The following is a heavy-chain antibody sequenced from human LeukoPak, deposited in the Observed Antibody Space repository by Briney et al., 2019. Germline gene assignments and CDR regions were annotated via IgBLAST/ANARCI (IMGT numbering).Heavy chain of an antibody. J-gene: IGHJ4*02. CDR3: ARVQYGPLDY. Sequence: PGRSLRLSCAASGFTFSSYAMHWVHQAPGKGLEWVAVISYDGSNKYYADSVKGRFTISRDNSKNTLYLQMNSLRAEDTAVYYCARVQYGPLDYWGQGTLVTVSS. CDR2: ISYDGSNK. V-gene: IGHV3-30-3*01. CDR1: GFTFSSYA. D-gene: IGHD4-17*01.